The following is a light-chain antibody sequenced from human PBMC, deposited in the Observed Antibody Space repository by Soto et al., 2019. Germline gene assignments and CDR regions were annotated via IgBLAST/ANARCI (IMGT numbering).Light chain of an antibody. CDR2: AAS. CDR1: QSISSY. V-gene: IGKV1-39*01. Sequence: DIQMTQSPSSLSASVGDRVTITCRASQSISSYLNWYQQKPGKAPKLLIYAASSLQSGVPSRFSCSRSGTYFTLTISSLQPEDFATYYCQQSYSTPYTFGQGTKLEIK. CDR3: QQSYSTPYT. J-gene: IGKJ2*01.